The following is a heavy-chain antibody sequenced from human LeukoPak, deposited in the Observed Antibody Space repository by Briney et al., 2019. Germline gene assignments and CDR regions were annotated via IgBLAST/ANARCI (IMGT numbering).Heavy chain of an antibody. V-gene: IGHV4-34*01. J-gene: IGHJ4*02. CDR2: INHSGST. CDR3: ARESSGWYHHFDY. Sequence: SETLSLTCAVYGGSFSGYYWSWIRQPPGKGLEWIGEINHSGSTNYNPSLKSRVTISVDTSKNQFSLKLSSVTAADTAVYYCARESSGWYHHFDYWGQGTLVTVSS. CDR1: GGSFSGYY. D-gene: IGHD6-19*01.